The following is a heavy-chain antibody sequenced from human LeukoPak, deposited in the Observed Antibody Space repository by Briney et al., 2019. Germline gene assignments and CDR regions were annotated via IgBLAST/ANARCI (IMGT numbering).Heavy chain of an antibody. CDR1: GFTVSSNY. V-gene: IGHV3-66*01. CDR2: ISNDGDT. D-gene: IGHD1-26*01. Sequence: GGSLRLSCAASGFTVSSNYMSWVRQGPGKGLECVSVISNDGDTYYADSVKGRFTISRDTSKNTVSLQMNSLRAEDTAVYYCARDQGGSYSYWGQGTLVTVSS. J-gene: IGHJ4*02. CDR3: ARDQGGSYSY.